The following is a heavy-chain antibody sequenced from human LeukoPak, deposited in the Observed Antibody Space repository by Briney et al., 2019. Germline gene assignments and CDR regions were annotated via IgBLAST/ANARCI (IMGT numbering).Heavy chain of an antibody. CDR3: ARDRTGRDAFDI. Sequence: GGSLRLSCAASGFTFSDYHMSWIRQAPGKGLEWVSYISNSGSAIYYTDSVKGRFTISRDNAKNSLYLQMNSLRAEDTAVYYCARDRTGRDAFDIWGQGTMVTVSS. CDR1: GFTFSDYH. J-gene: IGHJ3*02. V-gene: IGHV3-11*04. D-gene: IGHD3/OR15-3a*01. CDR2: ISNSGSAI.